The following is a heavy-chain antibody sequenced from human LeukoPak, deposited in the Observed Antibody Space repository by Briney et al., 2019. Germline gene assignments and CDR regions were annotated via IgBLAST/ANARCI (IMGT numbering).Heavy chain of an antibody. V-gene: IGHV4-30-4*01. J-gene: IGHJ6*02. D-gene: IGHD1-26*01. CDR3: ARDRVIGSPTPGGRYYYGMDV. CDR1: GGSISSGDYY. CDR2: IYYSGST. Sequence: PSETLSLTCTVSGGSISSGDYYWSWIRQPPGKGLEWIGYIYYSGSTYYNPSLKSRVTISVDTSKNQFSLKLSSVTAVDTAVYYCARDRVIGSPTPGGRYYYGMDVWGQGTTVTVSS.